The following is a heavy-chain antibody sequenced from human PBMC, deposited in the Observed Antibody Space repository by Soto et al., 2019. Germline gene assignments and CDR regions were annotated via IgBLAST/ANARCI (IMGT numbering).Heavy chain of an antibody. J-gene: IGHJ6*02. D-gene: IGHD3-16*01. CDR2: ISYDGSNK. V-gene: IGHV3-30*18. CDR3: AKDRFKVPTFGDYYYYGMDV. CDR1: GFTFSSYG. Sequence: GGSLRLSCAASGFTFSSYGMHWVRQAPGKGLEWVAVISYDGSNKYYADSVKGRFTISRDNSKNTLYLQMNSLRAEDTAVYYCAKDRFKVPTFGDYYYYGMDVWGQGTTVTVSS.